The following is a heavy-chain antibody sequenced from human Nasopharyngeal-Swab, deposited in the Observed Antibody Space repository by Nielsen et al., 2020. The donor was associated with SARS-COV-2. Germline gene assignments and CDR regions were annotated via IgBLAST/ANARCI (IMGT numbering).Heavy chain of an antibody. CDR3: ARDRANWDFDY. D-gene: IGHD7-27*01. Sequence: GESLKISCAAFGFTFSDYYMSWIRQAPGKGLEYISYISGSGGTIYYGDSMKGRFTISRDNAKNSLYLQMNSLRAEDTAVYYCARDRANWDFDYWGQGTLVTVSS. CDR2: ISGSGGTI. CDR1: GFTFSDYY. V-gene: IGHV3-11*04. J-gene: IGHJ4*02.